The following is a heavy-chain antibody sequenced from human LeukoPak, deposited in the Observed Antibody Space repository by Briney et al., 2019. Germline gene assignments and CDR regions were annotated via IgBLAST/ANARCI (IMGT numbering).Heavy chain of an antibody. CDR1: GYTFTSYY. CDR3: ARGGAPAIFGAYNWFDP. V-gene: IGHV1-46*01. D-gene: IGHD3-3*01. CDR2: TNPSGGST. Sequence: ASVKVSCKASGYTFTSYYMHWVRQAPGQGLEWMGITNPSGGSTSYAQKFQGRVTMTRDTSTSTVYMELSSLRSEDTAVYYCARGGAPAIFGAYNWFDPWGQGTLVTVSS. J-gene: IGHJ5*02.